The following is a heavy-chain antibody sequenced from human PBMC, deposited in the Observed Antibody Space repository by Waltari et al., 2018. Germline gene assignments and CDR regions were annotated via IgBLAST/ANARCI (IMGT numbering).Heavy chain of an antibody. CDR3: ARFSKSANWFDP. J-gene: IGHJ5*02. CDR2: ISYSGST. Sequence: QLQLQESGPGLVKPSETLSLTCTVSGGSITSSRYSWGWIRQPPGKGLEWIGTISYSGSTYYNPSLMSRVTISVDTSKNQFSLKLSSVTAAETAVFYCARFSKSANWFDPWGQGTLVTVSS. V-gene: IGHV4-39*01. CDR1: GGSITSSRYS. D-gene: IGHD3-3*02.